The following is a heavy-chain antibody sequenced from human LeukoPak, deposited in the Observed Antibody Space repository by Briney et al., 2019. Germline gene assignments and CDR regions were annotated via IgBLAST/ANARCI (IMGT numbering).Heavy chain of an antibody. J-gene: IGHJ4*02. V-gene: IGHV1-2*02. Sequence: ASVKVSCKASGYTFTGYYMHWVRQAPGQGPEWMGWINPNSGGTNYAQKFQGRVTMTEGTSTDTAYMELSSLRSEDTAVYYCATGGVTTVTQDFDYWGQGTLVTVSS. CDR3: ATGGVTTVTQDFDY. CDR1: GYTFTGYY. D-gene: IGHD4-11*01. CDR2: INPNSGGT.